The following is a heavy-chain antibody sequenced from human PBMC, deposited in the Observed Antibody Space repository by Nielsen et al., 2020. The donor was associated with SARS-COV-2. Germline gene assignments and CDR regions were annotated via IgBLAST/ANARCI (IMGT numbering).Heavy chain of an antibody. CDR2: IWYDGSNK. V-gene: IGHV3-33*01. CDR3: ARSGQAQGEDYYDSSAWAFDI. CDR1: GFTFSSYG. D-gene: IGHD3-22*01. Sequence: GESLKISCAASGFTFSSYGMHWVRQAPGKGLEWVAVIWYDGSNKYYADSMKGRFTISRDNSKNTLYLQMNSLRAEDTAVYYCARSGQAQGEDYYDSSAWAFDIWGQGTMVTVSS. J-gene: IGHJ3*02.